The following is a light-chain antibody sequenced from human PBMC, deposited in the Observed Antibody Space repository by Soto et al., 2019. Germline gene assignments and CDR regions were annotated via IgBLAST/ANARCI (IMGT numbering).Light chain of an antibody. CDR3: QHYGTSPWT. CDR1: QSVSNSY. V-gene: IGKV3D-20*01. CDR2: DAS. Sequence: PGEKATLPCGASQSVSNSYLAWYQQKPGLAPRLLIQDASSAATGIPDRFSGSGSGTDFTLTISRVEPEDFAVYYCQHYGTSPWTFGQGTKLEIK. J-gene: IGKJ2*01.